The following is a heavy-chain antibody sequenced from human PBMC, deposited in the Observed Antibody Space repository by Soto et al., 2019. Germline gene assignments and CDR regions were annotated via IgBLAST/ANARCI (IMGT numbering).Heavy chain of an antibody. CDR1: GFTFSNYA. J-gene: IGHJ4*02. D-gene: IGHD3-22*01. CDR3: AKGTFITLYYFDY. Sequence: EVQLLESGGGLVQPGGSPRLSCAASGFTFSNYAMSWVRQAQGKGPEWVSAISGSGVSTYYADSVKGRFTISRDNSKNTLYLQMNSLRAEDTAVYYCAKGTFITLYYFDYWGQGTLVTVSS. V-gene: IGHV3-23*01. CDR2: ISGSGVST.